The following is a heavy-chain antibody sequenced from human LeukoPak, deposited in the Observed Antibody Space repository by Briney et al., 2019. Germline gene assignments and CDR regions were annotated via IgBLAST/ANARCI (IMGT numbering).Heavy chain of an antibody. V-gene: IGHV4-59*01. CDR3: ARANFGSGRYGFDY. CDR1: GGSISSYY. D-gene: IGHD3-10*01. J-gene: IGHJ4*02. CDR2: IFYIGST. Sequence: TPSETLSLTCTVSGGSISSYYWSWIRQPPGKGLEWIGYIFYIGSTNHNPSLKSRVTISVDTSKNQFSLKLSSVTAADTAVYYCARANFGSGRYGFDYWGQGTLVTVSS.